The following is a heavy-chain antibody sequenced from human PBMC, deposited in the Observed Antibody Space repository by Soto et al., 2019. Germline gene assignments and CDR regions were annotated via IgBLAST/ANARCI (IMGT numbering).Heavy chain of an antibody. CDR3: ARGRRDGSRGWFDP. D-gene: IGHD5-12*01. V-gene: IGHV1-69*06. J-gene: IGHJ5*02. Sequence: SVKVSCKASGGTFSSYAISWVRPAPGQGLEWMGGIIPIFGTANYAQKFQGRVTITADKSTSTAYMELSSLRSEDTAVYYCARGRRDGSRGWFDPWGQGSLVTVSS. CDR2: IIPIFGTA. CDR1: GGTFSSYA.